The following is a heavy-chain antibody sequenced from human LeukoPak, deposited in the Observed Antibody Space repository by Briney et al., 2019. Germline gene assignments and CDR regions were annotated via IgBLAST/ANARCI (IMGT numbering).Heavy chain of an antibody. CDR3: ARGQYSSSWYYYYGMDV. CDR2: MNPNSGNT. D-gene: IGHD6-13*01. CDR1: GYTFTSYD. V-gene: IGHV1-8*01. J-gene: IGHJ6*02. Sequence: GASAKVSCKSSGYTFTSYDINWVRQATGQGLEWMGWMNPNSGNTGYAQKFQGRVTMTRNTSISTAYMELSSLRSEDTAVYYCARGQYSSSWYYYYGMDVWGQGTTVTVSS.